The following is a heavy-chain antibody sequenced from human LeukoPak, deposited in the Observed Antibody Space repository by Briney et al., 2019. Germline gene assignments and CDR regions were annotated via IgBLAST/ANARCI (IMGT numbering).Heavy chain of an antibody. CDR2: ISGSGGST. J-gene: IGHJ4*02. Sequence: PGGSLRLFCAASGFTFSRYAMSWVRQAPGKGMEWVSAISGSGGSTYYADSVKGRFTISRDNSKNTLYLQMNSLRAEDTAVYYCAKESSNWRLLEWSPFNYWGQGTLVTVSS. V-gene: IGHV3-23*01. CDR1: GFTFSRYA. CDR3: AKESSNWRLLEWSPFNY. D-gene: IGHD3-3*01.